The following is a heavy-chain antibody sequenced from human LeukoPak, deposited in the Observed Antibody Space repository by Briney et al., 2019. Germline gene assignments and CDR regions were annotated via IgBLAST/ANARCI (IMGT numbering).Heavy chain of an antibody. V-gene: IGHV3-33*01. J-gene: IGHJ4*02. CDR2: IWYDGSNK. D-gene: IGHD2/OR15-2a*01. Sequence: GGSLRLSCAASGFTFSSYGMHWVRQAPGKGLEWVAVIWYDGSNKYYADSVKGRFTISRDNSKNTLYLQMNSLRAEDTAVYFCSNGIYDKSYWGQGALVIVSS. CDR1: GFTFSSYG. CDR3: SNGIYDKSY.